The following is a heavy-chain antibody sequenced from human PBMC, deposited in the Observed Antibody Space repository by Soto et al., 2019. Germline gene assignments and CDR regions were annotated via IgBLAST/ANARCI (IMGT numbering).Heavy chain of an antibody. CDR2: ISSSSSYI. CDR1: GFTFSSYS. D-gene: IGHD3-10*01. Sequence: PGGSLRLSCVASGFTFSSYSLNWVRQAPGKGLEWVSSISSSSSYIYYADSVKGRFTISRDNAKNSLYLQMNSLRAEDTAVYYCARDHYGPGWFDPWGQGTLVTVSS. V-gene: IGHV3-21*04. CDR3: ARDHYGPGWFDP. J-gene: IGHJ5*02.